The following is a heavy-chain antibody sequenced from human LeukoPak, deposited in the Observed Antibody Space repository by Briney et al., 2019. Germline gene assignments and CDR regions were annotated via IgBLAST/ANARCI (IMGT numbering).Heavy chain of an antibody. CDR2: ISGSGGST. Sequence: GGSLRLSCAASGFTFNSYAMSWVRQAPGKGLEWVSGISGSGGSTYYADSVKGRFTISRDDPKNTLYLQMSSLRAEDTAKYYCAKYSTRLLYYFDYWGQGTLVTVSS. D-gene: IGHD2-21*01. CDR3: AKYSTRLLYYFDY. J-gene: IGHJ4*02. V-gene: IGHV3-23*01. CDR1: GFTFNSYA.